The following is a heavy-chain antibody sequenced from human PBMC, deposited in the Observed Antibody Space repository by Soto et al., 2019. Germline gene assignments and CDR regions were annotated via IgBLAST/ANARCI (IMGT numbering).Heavy chain of an antibody. CDR1: GFTFSDFG. V-gene: IGHV3-23*01. D-gene: IGHD3-3*01. CDR2: ISGSGDAT. CDR3: AKKVTIYAVDPADY. J-gene: IGHJ4*02. Sequence: GGSLRLSCAASGFTFSDFGMSWVRQAPGKGLEWVSVISGSGDATYYAASVKGRFTLSRDNSKNTLYLQMNSLTVADTAVYYCAKKVTIYAVDPADYWGQGTQVTVSS.